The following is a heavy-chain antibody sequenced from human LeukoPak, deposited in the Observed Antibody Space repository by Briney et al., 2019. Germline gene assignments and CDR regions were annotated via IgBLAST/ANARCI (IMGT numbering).Heavy chain of an antibody. CDR1: GFTFSDYY. CDR2: ISSSGSTI. J-gene: IGHJ4*02. Sequence: GGSLRLSCAASGFTFSDYYMSWIRQAPGKGLEWVSYISSSGSTIYYADSVKGRFTISRDNAKNSLYLQMNSLRAEDTAVYYCARETPYYYDSSGYYYIDYWGPGTLVTVSS. D-gene: IGHD3-22*01. V-gene: IGHV3-11*04. CDR3: ARETPYYYDSSGYYYIDY.